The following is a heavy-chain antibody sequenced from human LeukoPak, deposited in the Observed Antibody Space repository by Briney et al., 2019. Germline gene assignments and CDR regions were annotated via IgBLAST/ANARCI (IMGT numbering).Heavy chain of an antibody. Sequence: PGGSLRLSCAASRFTFSSYSMSWVRQAPGKGLEWVSSISSGSGYIYYADSVKGRFTISRDNAKNSLYLQMNSLRAEDTAVYYCARDYQLGRTGFDPWGQGTLVTVSS. J-gene: IGHJ5*02. CDR3: ARDYQLGRTGFDP. D-gene: IGHD5-24*01. CDR1: RFTFSSYS. CDR2: ISSGSGYI. V-gene: IGHV3-21*01.